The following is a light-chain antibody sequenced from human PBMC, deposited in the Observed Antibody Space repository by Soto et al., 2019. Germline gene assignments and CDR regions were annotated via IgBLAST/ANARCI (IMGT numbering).Light chain of an antibody. V-gene: IGLV2-14*03. CDR1: NTDVGGYNY. CDR3: SSFTSKSTLI. CDR2: GVR. Sequence: QSVLAQPASVSGSPGQSITIACTGTNTDVGGYNYVSWYQQHPMKAPQLIIYGVRNRPSGISFRFSGSKSANTASLTISGLQAEDEADYYCSSFTSKSTLIFGGGTKVTVL. J-gene: IGLJ2*01.